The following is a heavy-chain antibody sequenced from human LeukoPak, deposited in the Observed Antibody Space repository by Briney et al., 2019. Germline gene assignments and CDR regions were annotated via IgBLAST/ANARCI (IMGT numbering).Heavy chain of an antibody. V-gene: IGHV3-30*03. CDR3: ARDFTFGGVIAALDY. Sequence: GRSLRLSCAASGFTFSSYGMHWVRQAPGKGLEWVAVISYDGSNKYYADSVKGRFTISRDNSKNTLYLQMNSLRAEDTAVYYCARDFTFGGVIAALDYWGQGTLVTVSS. CDR1: GFTFSSYG. D-gene: IGHD3-16*02. J-gene: IGHJ4*02. CDR2: ISYDGSNK.